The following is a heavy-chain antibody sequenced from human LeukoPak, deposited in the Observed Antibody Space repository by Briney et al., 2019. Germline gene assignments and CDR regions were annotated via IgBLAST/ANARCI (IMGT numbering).Heavy chain of an antibody. V-gene: IGHV4-34*01. CDR2: INHSGST. CDR1: GGSFSGYY. J-gene: IGHJ4*02. CDR3: ARVRRITIFGVVTKPLDY. D-gene: IGHD3-3*01. Sequence: PSETLSLTCAVYGGSFSGYYWSWIRQPPGKGLEWVGEINHSGSTNYNPSLKSRVTISVDTSKNQFSLKLSSVTAADTAVYYCARVRRITIFGVVTKPLDYWGQGALVTVSS.